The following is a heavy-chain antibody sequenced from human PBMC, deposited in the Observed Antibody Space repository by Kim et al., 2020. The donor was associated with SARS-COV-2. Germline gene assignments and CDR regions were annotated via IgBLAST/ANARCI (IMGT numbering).Heavy chain of an antibody. Sequence: SETLSLTCAVSGGSISSSNWWSWVRQPPGKGLEWIGEIYHSGSTNYNPSLKSRVTISVDKSKNQFSLKLSSVTAADTAVYYCARAPYYYGSGSGAFDIWGQGTMVTVSS. D-gene: IGHD3-10*01. V-gene: IGHV4-4*02. CDR1: GGSISSSNW. CDR3: ARAPYYYGSGSGAFDI. CDR2: IYHSGST. J-gene: IGHJ3*02.